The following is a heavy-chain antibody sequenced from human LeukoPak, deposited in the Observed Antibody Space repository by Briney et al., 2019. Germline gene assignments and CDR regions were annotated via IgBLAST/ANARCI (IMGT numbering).Heavy chain of an antibody. CDR2: ISWNSGSI. Sequence: GGSLRLFCVASGFTFDDYAMHWVRQAPGKGLEWVSGISWNSGSIGYADSVKGRFTISRDNAKNSLYLQMNSLRAEDTAIYYCARDICDYWGQGTLVTVSS. CDR1: GFTFDDYA. V-gene: IGHV3-9*01. CDR3: ARDICDY. J-gene: IGHJ4*02.